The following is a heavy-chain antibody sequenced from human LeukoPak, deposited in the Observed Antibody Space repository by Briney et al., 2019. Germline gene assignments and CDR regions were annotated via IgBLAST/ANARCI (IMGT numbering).Heavy chain of an antibody. V-gene: IGHV1-18*04. CDR2: ISGYNGNT. Sequence: GASMKLSCKASGYTSSNYCIHWLRQAPGQGFEWMGWISGYNGNTNYAQKLQGRVTMTTDTSTSTAYMELRSLKSDDTAVYYCARAVEATILVSYDHWGQGTLVTVSS. CDR1: GYTSSNYC. D-gene: IGHD5-12*01. CDR3: ARAVEATILVSYDH. J-gene: IGHJ4*02.